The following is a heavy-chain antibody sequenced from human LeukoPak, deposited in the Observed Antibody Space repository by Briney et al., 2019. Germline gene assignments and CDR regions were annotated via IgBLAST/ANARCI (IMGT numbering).Heavy chain of an antibody. J-gene: IGHJ2*01. D-gene: IGHD2-2*01. CDR2: IGIAGET. Sequence: GGSLRLSCAAVGFTFTSHDMHWVRQPPGKGLEWVSSIGIAGETFYAGSVEGRFTISRENGKNSLDLQMNSLRVGDTAVYYCARANLGVEDWYFDLWGRGTLVTVSS. V-gene: IGHV3-13*01. CDR1: GFTFTSHD. CDR3: ARANLGVEDWYFDL.